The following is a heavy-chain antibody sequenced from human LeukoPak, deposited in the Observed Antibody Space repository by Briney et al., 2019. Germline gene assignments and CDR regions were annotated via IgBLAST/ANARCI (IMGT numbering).Heavy chain of an antibody. CDR3: AKDFMITFGGVIGPFDY. CDR2: ISGSGGST. D-gene: IGHD3-16*02. Sequence: PGGSLRLSCAASGFTFSSYAMSWVRQAPGKGLEWVSAISGSGGSTYYADSVKGRFTISRDNSKNTLYLQMNSLRAEDTAVYYCAKDFMITFGGVIGPFDYWGQGTQVTVSS. V-gene: IGHV3-23*01. J-gene: IGHJ4*02. CDR1: GFTFSSYA.